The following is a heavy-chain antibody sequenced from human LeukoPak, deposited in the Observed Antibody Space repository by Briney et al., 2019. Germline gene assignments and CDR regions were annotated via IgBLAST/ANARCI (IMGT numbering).Heavy chain of an antibody. CDR3: ARRGPAGFIAVAGIFDY. CDR2: IYWNDDK. J-gene: IGHJ4*02. CDR1: GFSLSTSGVG. V-gene: IGHV2-5*01. Sequence: SGPTLVDPTQTLTLTCTFSGFSLSTSGVGVGWIRQPPGKALEWLALIYWNDDKRYSPSLKSRLTITKDTSKNQVVLTMTNMDPVDTATYYCARRGPAGFIAVAGIFDYWGQGTLVTVSS. D-gene: IGHD6-19*01.